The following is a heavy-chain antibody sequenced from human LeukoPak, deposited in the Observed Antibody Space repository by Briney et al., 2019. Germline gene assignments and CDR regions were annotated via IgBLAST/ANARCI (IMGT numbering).Heavy chain of an antibody. J-gene: IGHJ4*02. V-gene: IGHV3-30*03. CDR2: ISSGGSNK. CDR3: ARGSKWFGELIRRGEYYFDY. Sequence: GGSLRLSCAASGFTFSSYYMRWVRQAPGKGLEWVAVISSGGSNKKYADSMKGRFTTSRYNSKNTLYLQMNSLRAEDTTTYYCARGSKWFGELIRRGEYYFDYWGQGTLVTVSS. CDR1: GFTFSSYY. D-gene: IGHD3-10*01.